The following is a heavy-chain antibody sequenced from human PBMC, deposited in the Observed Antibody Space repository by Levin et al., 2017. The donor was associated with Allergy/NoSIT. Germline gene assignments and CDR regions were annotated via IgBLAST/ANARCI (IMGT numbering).Heavy chain of an antibody. D-gene: IGHD3-9*01. CDR2: ISYDGSNK. CDR1: GFTFSSYG. Sequence: GGSLRLSCAASGFTFSSYGMHWVRQAPGKGLEWVAVISYDGSNKYYADSVKGRFTISRDNSKNTLYLQMNSLRAEDTAVYYCANVGDILTGYYIGYYGMDVWGQGTTVTVSS. CDR3: ANVGDILTGYYIGYYGMDV. J-gene: IGHJ6*02. V-gene: IGHV3-30*18.